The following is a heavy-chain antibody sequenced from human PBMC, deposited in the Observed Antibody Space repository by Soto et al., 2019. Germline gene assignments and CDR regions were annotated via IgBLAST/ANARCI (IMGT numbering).Heavy chain of an antibody. CDR3: ARDQGFRVVINSNWFDP. CDR2: ISAYNGNT. CDR1: GYTFSRYG. J-gene: IGHJ5*02. D-gene: IGHD2-21*01. V-gene: IGHV1-18*01. Sequence: WASVKVSCKASGYTFSRYGIMWVRQAPGQGLEWMGWISAYNGNTNSAEKLRGRLTMTTDASTTTAYMELRSLRSDDTAIYYCARDQGFRVVINSNWFDPWGQGTLVTVSS.